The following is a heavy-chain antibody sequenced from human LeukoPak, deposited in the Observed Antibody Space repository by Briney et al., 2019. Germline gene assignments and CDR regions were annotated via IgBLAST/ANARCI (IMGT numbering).Heavy chain of an antibody. D-gene: IGHD3-22*01. J-gene: IGHJ3*02. Sequence: SETLSLTCTVSGYSISSGYYWGWIRQPPGKGLEWIGSIYHSGSTYYNPSLKSRVTISVDTSKNQFSLKLSSVTAADTAVYYCARGTTDDSSGYYEAGDAFDIWGQGTMVTVSS. CDR1: GYSISSGYY. CDR2: IYHSGST. CDR3: ARGTTDDSSGYYEAGDAFDI. V-gene: IGHV4-38-2*02.